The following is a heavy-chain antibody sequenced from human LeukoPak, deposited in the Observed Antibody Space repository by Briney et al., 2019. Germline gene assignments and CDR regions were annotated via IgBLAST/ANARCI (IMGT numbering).Heavy chain of an antibody. V-gene: IGHV4-34*01. D-gene: IGHD3-22*01. J-gene: IGHJ6*02. CDR3: ARIYYDSSGQYGMDV. CDR1: GGSFSGYY. Sequence: SETLSLTCAAYGGSFSGYYWSWIRQPPGKGLEWIGDINHSGSTNYNPSLKSRVTMSVDTSKNQFSLKLRSVTAADTAVYYCARIYYDSSGQYGMDVWGQGTTVTVSS. CDR2: INHSGST.